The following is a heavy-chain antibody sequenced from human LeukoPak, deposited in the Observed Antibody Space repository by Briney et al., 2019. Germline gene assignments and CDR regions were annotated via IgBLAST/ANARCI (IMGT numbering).Heavy chain of an antibody. D-gene: IGHD3-22*01. CDR2: IDTSGST. Sequence: SETLSLTCTVSGGSISGFYWIWIRQPAGKGLEWIGRIDTSGSTNYNPSLKRRVTMSVDTSKNQFSLRLSSVTAADTAVYYCARETYYYDTSGYYHELLADFWGQGTLVTVSS. CDR1: GGSISGFY. J-gene: IGHJ4*02. CDR3: ARETYYYDTSGYYHELLADF. V-gene: IGHV4-4*07.